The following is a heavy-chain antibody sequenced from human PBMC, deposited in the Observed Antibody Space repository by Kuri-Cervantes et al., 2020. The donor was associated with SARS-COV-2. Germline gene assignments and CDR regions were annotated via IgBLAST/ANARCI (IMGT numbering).Heavy chain of an antibody. CDR1: GGSISSHY. J-gene: IGHJ2*01. Sequence: SETLSLTCTVSGGSISSHYWSWIRQPPGKGLEWIGYIYYSGSTNYNSSLRSRVTISVDTSKNQFSLNLTSVTATDTAIYYCARRTSGNFDLWGRGILVTVSS. CDR2: IYYSGST. CDR3: ARRTSGNFDL. V-gene: IGHV4-59*08. D-gene: IGHD3-3*01.